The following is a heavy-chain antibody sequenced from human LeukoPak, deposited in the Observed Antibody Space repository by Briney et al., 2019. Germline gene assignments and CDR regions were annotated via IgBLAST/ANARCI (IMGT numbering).Heavy chain of an antibody. V-gene: IGHV1-18*01. D-gene: IGHD3-22*01. CDR2: ISAYNGNT. Sequence: ASVKVSCKASGYTFTSYGISWVRQAPGQGLEWMGWISAYNGNTNYAQKLQGRVTMTTDTSTSTAYMELRSLRSDDTAVYYCARSPGASVIVMGKLDYWGQGTLVTVSS. J-gene: IGHJ4*02. CDR1: GYTFTSYG. CDR3: ARSPGASVIVMGKLDY.